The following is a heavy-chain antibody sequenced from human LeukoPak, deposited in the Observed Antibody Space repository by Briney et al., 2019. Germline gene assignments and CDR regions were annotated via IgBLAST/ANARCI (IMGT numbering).Heavy chain of an antibody. D-gene: IGHD6-19*01. J-gene: IGHJ4*02. V-gene: IGHV3-43*02. CDR2: ISGDGGST. Sequence: GGSLRLSCAASGFTFDEYGMYWVRQAPGKGLEWVFLISGDGGSTFYADSVKGRFTISRDNSKSSLYLQMNRLRTEDTALYHCAKDQWQAGGFDYWGQGTLVAVSS. CDR3: AKDQWQAGGFDY. CDR1: GFTFDEYG.